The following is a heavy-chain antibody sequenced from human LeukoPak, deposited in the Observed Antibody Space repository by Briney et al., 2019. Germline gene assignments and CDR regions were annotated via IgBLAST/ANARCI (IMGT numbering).Heavy chain of an antibody. D-gene: IGHD6-13*01. V-gene: IGHV4-34*01. CDR2: INHSGST. Sequence: PSETLSLTCAVYGGSFIGYYCSWIRQYPGKGLEWIAEINHSGSTNYNPSLKSRVTISVDTSKNQFSLKLSSVTAADTAVYYCARDRKGAAAGLYYYYMDVWGKGTTVTVSS. CDR3: ARDRKGAAAGLYYYYMDV. J-gene: IGHJ6*03. CDR1: GGSFIGYY.